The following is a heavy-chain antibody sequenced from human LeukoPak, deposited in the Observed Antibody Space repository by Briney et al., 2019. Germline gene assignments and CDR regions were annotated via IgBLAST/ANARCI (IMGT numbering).Heavy chain of an antibody. J-gene: IGHJ4*02. CDR3: ARGQGKYDFWSGYRRGADYFDY. CDR2: MNPNSGNT. Sequence: ASVKVSCKASGYTFTGYSMHWVRQAPGQGLEWMGWMNPNSGNTGYAQKFQGRVTMTRNTSISTAYMELSSLRSEDTAVYYCARGQGKYDFWSGYRRGADYFDYWGQGTLVTVSS. D-gene: IGHD3-3*01. CDR1: GYTFTGYS. V-gene: IGHV1-8*02.